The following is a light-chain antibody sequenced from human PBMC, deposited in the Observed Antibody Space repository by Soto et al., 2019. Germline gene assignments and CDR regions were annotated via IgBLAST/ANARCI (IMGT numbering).Light chain of an antibody. CDR2: AAS. Sequence: DIQMTQSPSSLSASVGDRVTITCRASQSISSYLNWYQQKPGQAPKLLIYAASSLLSGVPSRFSGSGSGTDFTLTITSLQPEDFATYYCQQTYSTPFTFGPGTKVDIK. CDR1: QSISSY. J-gene: IGKJ3*01. V-gene: IGKV1-39*01. CDR3: QQTYSTPFT.